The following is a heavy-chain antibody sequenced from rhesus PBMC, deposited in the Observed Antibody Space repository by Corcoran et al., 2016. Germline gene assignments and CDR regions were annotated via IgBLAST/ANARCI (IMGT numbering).Heavy chain of an antibody. CDR3: AKGRADSNYVYWYFDL. V-gene: IGHV5-2*01. Sequence: EVQLVQSGAEVKRPGESLKISCKTSGYSFTSYWISWVRQMPGKGLEWMGAIDPCDSVTGYSPSFQGQVTISADKSISTTYLQWSSLKASDSATYYCAKGRADSNYVYWYFDLWGSGTPITISS. D-gene: IGHD4-23*01. CDR2: IDPCDSVT. CDR1: GYSFTSYW. J-gene: IGHJ2*01.